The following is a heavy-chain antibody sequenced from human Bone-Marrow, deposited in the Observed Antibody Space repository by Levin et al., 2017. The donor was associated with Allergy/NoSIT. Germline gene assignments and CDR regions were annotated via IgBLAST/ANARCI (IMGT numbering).Heavy chain of an antibody. J-gene: IGHJ4*02. D-gene: IGHD6-6*01. V-gene: IGHV3-9*01. CDR2: INWNSDQI. CDR3: SALASRPY. CDR1: GLSIDDYV. Sequence: SCSVSGLSIDDYVMNWVRQVPGKGLEWVAGINWNSDQIGYADSVQGRFTISRDNAKNSLFLQMSSLRVDDTAVYYCSALASRPYWGQGTLVTVSS.